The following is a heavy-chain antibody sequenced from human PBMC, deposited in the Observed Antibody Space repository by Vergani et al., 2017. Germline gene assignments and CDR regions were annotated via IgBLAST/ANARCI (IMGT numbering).Heavy chain of an antibody. Sequence: QVQLQESGPGLVRPSQTLSLTCTVSGGSISSGRYYWSWFRQPAGKGLEWIGRFYTGGGTSYNPSLKSRVTISVDTSKNQFSLQLSAVTAADTAVYYCARDPLYSTTWPFLLLDMDVWGQGTTVTVSS. V-gene: IGHV4-61*02. D-gene: IGHD6-13*01. CDR3: ARDPLYSTTWPFLLLDMDV. J-gene: IGHJ6*02. CDR2: FYTGGGT. CDR1: GGSISSGRYY.